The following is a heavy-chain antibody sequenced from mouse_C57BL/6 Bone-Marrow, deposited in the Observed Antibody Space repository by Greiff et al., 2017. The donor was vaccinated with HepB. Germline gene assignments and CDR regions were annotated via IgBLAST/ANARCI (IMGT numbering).Heavy chain of an antibody. Sequence: QVQLQQSGPELVKPGASVKISCKASGYAFSSSWMNWVKQRPGKGLEWIGRIYPGDGDTNYNGKFKGKATLTADKSSSTAYMQLSSLTSEDSAVYFGARYRVVAHYYAMDYWGQGTSVTVSS. V-gene: IGHV1-82*01. D-gene: IGHD1-1*01. J-gene: IGHJ4*01. CDR2: IYPGDGDT. CDR1: GYAFSSSW. CDR3: ARYRVVAHYYAMDY.